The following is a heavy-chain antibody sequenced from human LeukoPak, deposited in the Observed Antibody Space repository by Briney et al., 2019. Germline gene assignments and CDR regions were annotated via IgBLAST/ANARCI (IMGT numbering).Heavy chain of an antibody. D-gene: IGHD3-3*01. V-gene: IGHV4-34*01. CDR2: INHSGST. Sequence: SETLSLTCAVYGGSFSGYYWSWIRQPPGKGLEWIGEINHSGSTNYNPSLKSRVTISVDTSKNQFSLKLSSVTAADTAVYCCARARGRITIFGVVMFDYWGQGTLVTVSS. J-gene: IGHJ4*02. CDR3: ARARGRITIFGVVMFDY. CDR1: GGSFSGYY.